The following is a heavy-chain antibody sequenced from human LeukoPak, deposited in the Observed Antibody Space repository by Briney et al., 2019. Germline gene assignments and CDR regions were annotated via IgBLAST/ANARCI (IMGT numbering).Heavy chain of an antibody. Sequence: PGRSLRLSCAASGFTFSNSAMCWVRQAPGKGLEWVSGISRGGGSTYYADSVKGRFTISRDNSKNTLYLQLNSLRAEDTAVYYCARVCRGGDCSEGDYWGQGTLVTVSS. CDR3: ARVCRGGDCSEGDY. D-gene: IGHD2-21*02. CDR2: ISRGGGST. J-gene: IGHJ4*02. V-gene: IGHV3-23*01. CDR1: GFTFSNSA.